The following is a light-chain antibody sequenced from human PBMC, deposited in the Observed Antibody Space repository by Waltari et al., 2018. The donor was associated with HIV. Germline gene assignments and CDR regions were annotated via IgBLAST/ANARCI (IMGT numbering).Light chain of an antibody. J-gene: IGLJ3*02. Sequence: QLVLTQSPSASASLGASVKLTCTLSSGHSSYAIAWHQQQPDKGPRYLMTLNSDGSHSKGDGIPVRFSGSSSGAGPYLTISSLQSEDEADYYCQTWGTGLRVFGGGTKLTVL. CDR1: SGHSSYA. V-gene: IGLV4-69*01. CDR2: LNSDGSH. CDR3: QTWGTGLRV.